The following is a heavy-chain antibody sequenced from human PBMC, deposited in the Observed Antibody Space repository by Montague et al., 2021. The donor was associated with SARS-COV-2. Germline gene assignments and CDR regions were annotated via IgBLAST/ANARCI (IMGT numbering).Heavy chain of an antibody. J-gene: IGHJ4*02. D-gene: IGHD1-26*01. CDR2: KFHSGST. CDR1: NYSVSSGYY. Sequence: SETLSLTCTVSNYSVSSGYYWGWIRQFPGKGLEWIGFKFHSGSTYYNPSLQSRVITSVDTSKNQVSLKLRSVSAADTAVNYCARGVVGPTVLFLEYWGQGILVVVSS. V-gene: IGHV4-38-2*02. CDR3: ARGVVGPTVLFLEY.